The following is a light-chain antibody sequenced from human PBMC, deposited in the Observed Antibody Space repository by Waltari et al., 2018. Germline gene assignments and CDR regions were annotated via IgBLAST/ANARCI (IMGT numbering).Light chain of an antibody. J-gene: IGKJ4*01. CDR1: QSISNF. CDR2: RED. CDR3: QQGSSFPLT. Sequence: DIQMTQSPSSVSASVGDSVTITCRASQSISNFLAGYQKKPGRAPKLRMYREDELQYGDPPRFSGGGSGTEFTLTISSLQPEDFATYYCQQGSSFPLTFGGGT. V-gene: IGKV1-12*01.